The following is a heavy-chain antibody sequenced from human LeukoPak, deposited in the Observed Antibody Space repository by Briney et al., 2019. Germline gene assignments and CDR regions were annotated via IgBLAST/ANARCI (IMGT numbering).Heavy chain of an antibody. CDR1: TFFFSSYS. D-gene: IGHD5-12*01. J-gene: IGHJ5*02. CDR3: ARGLNSGYVKWGWFDP. CDR2: ISHDGSNK. Sequence: GGSLRLSCAASTFFFSSYSIHWVRQAPGKGLEWVALISHDGSNKYYADSVKGRFTISRDNSKNTLYLQMNSLRAEDTAVYYCARGLNSGYVKWGWFDPWGQGTLVTVSS. V-gene: IGHV3-30*03.